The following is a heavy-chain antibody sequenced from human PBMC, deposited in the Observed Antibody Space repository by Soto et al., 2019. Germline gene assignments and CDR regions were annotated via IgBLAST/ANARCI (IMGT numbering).Heavy chain of an antibody. D-gene: IGHD3-10*01. CDR2: MSPSSGNT. V-gene: IGHV1-8*01. CDR3: ARVGGQLFGDHGMDV. J-gene: IGHJ6*02. Sequence: QVQLVQSGAEVKKPGASVKVSCKASGYTFTTYAINWVRQVPGQGLEWMGWMSPSSGNTGYVDQFRGRVTMTSNTSMTTAYMELSSLRSEDTAVYYCARVGGQLFGDHGMDVWGQGTTVTVSS. CDR1: GYTFTTYA.